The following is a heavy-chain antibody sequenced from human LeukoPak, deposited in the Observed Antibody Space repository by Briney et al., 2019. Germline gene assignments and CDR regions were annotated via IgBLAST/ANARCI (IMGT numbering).Heavy chain of an antibody. J-gene: IGHJ6*02. CDR1: GFTFSGYW. D-gene: IGHD6-19*01. CDR2: IKQDGSEK. CDR3: ARAAPGIAVAGIYYYYGMDV. Sequence: GGSLRLSCAASGFTFSGYWMSWVRQAPGKGLEWVANIKQDGSEKYYVDSVKGRFTISRDNAKNSLYLQMNSLRAEDTALYYCARAAPGIAVAGIYYYYGMDVWGQGTTVTVSS. V-gene: IGHV3-7*01.